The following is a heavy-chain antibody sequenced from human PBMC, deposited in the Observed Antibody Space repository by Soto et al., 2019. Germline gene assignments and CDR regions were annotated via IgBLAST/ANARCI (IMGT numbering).Heavy chain of an antibody. CDR1: GGSISSSSYY. CDR3: ASHYCSGGSCYPYNWFDP. V-gene: IGHV4-39*01. CDR2: IYYSGST. J-gene: IGHJ5*02. Sequence: QLPLQESGPGLVKPSETLSLTCTVSGGSISSSSYYWGWIRQPPGKGLEWIGSIYYSGSTYYNPSLKSRVTISVDTSKNQFSLKLSSVTAADTAVYYCASHYCSGGSCYPYNWFDPWGQGTLVTVSS. D-gene: IGHD2-15*01.